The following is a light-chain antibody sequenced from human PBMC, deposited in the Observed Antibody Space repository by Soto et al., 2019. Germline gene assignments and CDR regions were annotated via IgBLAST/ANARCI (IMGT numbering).Light chain of an antibody. V-gene: IGLV2-8*01. CDR1: SSDVGGYNY. Sequence: QSFLTQPPSASGSPGQSVTISCTGTSSDVGGYNYVSWYQQHPGKAPKLMIYEVSKRPSGVPDRFSGSKSGNTASLTVSGLQAEDEADYYCSSYAGSSNVFGTGTKVTVL. J-gene: IGLJ1*01. CDR3: SSYAGSSNV. CDR2: EVS.